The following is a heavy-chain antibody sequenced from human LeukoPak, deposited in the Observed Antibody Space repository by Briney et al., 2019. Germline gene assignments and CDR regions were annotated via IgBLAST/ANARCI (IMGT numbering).Heavy chain of an antibody. CDR2: IIPILGIA. Sequence: ASVKVSFKASGGTFSSYAISWVRQAPGQGLEWMGRIIPILGIANYAQKFQGRVTITADKSTSTAYMELSSLRSEDTAVYYCAREPIAAAGKNWFDPWGQGTLVTVSS. J-gene: IGHJ5*02. V-gene: IGHV1-69*04. D-gene: IGHD6-13*01. CDR1: GGTFSSYA. CDR3: AREPIAAAGKNWFDP.